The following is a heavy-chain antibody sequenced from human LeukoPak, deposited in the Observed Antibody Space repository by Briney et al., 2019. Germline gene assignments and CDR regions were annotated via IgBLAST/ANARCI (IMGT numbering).Heavy chain of an antibody. CDR2: MSYDGSNK. V-gene: IGHV3-30-3*01. CDR3: ARDRQLTFDY. D-gene: IGHD6-6*01. CDR1: GSTFSSYA. J-gene: IGHJ4*02. Sequence: PGRSLRLSCAASGSTFSSYAMHWVRQAPGKGLEWVAVMSYDGSNKYYADSMKGRFTISRDNSKNTLYLQMNSLRAEDTAVYYCARDRQLTFDYWGQGTLVTVSS.